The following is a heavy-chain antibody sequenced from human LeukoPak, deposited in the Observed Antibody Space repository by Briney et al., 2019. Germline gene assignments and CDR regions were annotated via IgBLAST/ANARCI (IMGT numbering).Heavy chain of an antibody. D-gene: IGHD3-22*01. CDR3: ARVAPYYYDSSGYHAYFDY. Sequence: SETLSLTCTVSGDSFSTYYWSWIRQPAGKGLEWIGHIYTSGTTNYNPSLKSRVTMSIDTSKNQFSLKLSSITAADTAVYYCARVAPYYYDSSGYHAYFDYWGQGTLVTVSS. CDR2: IYTSGTT. V-gene: IGHV4-4*07. CDR1: GDSFSTYY. J-gene: IGHJ4*02.